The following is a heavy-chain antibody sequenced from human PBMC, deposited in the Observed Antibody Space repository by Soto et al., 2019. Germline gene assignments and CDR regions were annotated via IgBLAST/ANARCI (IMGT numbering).Heavy chain of an antibody. CDR3: ARSGYDYYYYYGMDV. Sequence: KPSETLSLTCAVYGGSFSGYYWSWIRQPPGKGLEWIGEINHSGSTNYNPSLKSRVTISVDTSKNQFSLKLSSVTAADTAVYYCARSGYDYYYYYGMDVWGQGTTVTVSS. D-gene: IGHD5-12*01. CDR2: INHSGST. J-gene: IGHJ6*02. V-gene: IGHV4-34*01. CDR1: GGSFSGYY.